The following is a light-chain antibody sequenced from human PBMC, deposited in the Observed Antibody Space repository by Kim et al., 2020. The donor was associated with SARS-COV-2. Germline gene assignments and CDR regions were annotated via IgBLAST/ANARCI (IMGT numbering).Light chain of an antibody. V-gene: IGKV1-12*01. Sequence: ASLCDSVTITCRASQGISSWLAWYQQKPRKAPKLLIYAASSLQSGLPSRFSGSGSGTDFTLTISSLQPEDFATYYCQQANSFPQTFGGGTKVDIK. CDR1: QGISSW. CDR3: QQANSFPQT. CDR2: AAS. J-gene: IGKJ4*01.